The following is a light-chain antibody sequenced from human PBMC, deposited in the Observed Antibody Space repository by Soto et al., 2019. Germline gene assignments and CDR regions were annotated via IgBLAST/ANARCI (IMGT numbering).Light chain of an antibody. CDR1: QNVANY. J-gene: IGKJ4*01. Sequence: EIVLTQSPATLSLSPGERATLSCRASQNVANYLDWYQQKPGQTPRLLIYGASTRAAGIPARFSGSGSGTDFTLTISRLEPEDFAVYYCQQYGSSLPFGGGTKVDIK. CDR3: QQYGSSLP. CDR2: GAS. V-gene: IGKV3-20*01.